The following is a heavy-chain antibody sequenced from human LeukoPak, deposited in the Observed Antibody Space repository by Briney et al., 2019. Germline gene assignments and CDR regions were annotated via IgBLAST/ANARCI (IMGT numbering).Heavy chain of an antibody. J-gene: IGHJ4*02. V-gene: IGHV3-48*03. Sequence: PGGSLRLFCAASGFTFSSDEMNWVRQAPGKGLEWVSYISSSGSTIYYADSVKGRFTISRDNAKNSLYLQMNSLRAEDTAVYYCAIYCSGGSCYSLWGQGTLVTVSS. CDR3: AIYCSGGSCYSL. CDR2: ISSSGSTI. CDR1: GFTFSSDE. D-gene: IGHD2-15*01.